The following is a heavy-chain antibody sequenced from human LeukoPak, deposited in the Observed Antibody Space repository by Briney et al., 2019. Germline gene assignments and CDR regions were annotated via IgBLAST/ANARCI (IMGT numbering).Heavy chain of an antibody. J-gene: IGHJ4*02. Sequence: GGSLRLSCAASGFRFRDYWMDWLRQAPGMGLEWVASVKPDGSQRDYVDSVRGRFTISRDNAQNSLYLQMNSLRVEDTAVYYCAKDRGYSYGSFDYWGQGTLVTVSS. D-gene: IGHD5-18*01. CDR1: GFRFRDYW. CDR2: VKPDGSQR. V-gene: IGHV3-7*01. CDR3: AKDRGYSYGSFDY.